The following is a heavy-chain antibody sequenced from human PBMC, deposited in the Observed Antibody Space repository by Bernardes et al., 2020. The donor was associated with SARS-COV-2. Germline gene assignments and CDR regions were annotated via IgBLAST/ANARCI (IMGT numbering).Heavy chain of an antibody. D-gene: IGHD3-3*01. J-gene: IGHJ6*02. CDR2: IYPADYDT. CDR3: ARLNFDFRGGMAV. CDR1: GYTFTSYW. V-gene: IGHV5-51*01. Sequence: GESLKISCKCSGYTFTSYWIAWVRQMPGKGLEWMGIIYPADYDTRYSPSFQGQVTISADRSINTAYLQWSSLKASGIAMYYCARLNFDFRGGMAVWGQGTTVTVSS.